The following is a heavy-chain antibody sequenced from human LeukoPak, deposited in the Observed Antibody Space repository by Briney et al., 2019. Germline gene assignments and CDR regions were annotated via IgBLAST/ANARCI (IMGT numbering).Heavy chain of an antibody. J-gene: IGHJ3*02. CDR2: INYSGST. D-gene: IGHD3-16*01. CDR3: ARDWGNAVVVAFVI. Sequence: SETLSLTCTVSGGSITSRSNYWGWIRQPPGKGLEWIGSINYSGSTYYNPSLKSRVTISVDTSKNQFSLKLISVTAADTAVYYCARDWGNAVVVAFVIWGQGTMVTVSS. CDR1: GGSITSRSNY. V-gene: IGHV4-39*07.